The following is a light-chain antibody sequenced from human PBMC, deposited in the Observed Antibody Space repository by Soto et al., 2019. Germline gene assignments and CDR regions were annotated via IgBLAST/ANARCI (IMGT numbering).Light chain of an antibody. J-gene: IGKJ2*01. CDR2: AAS. CDR3: QQSYSTPRT. CDR1: QIISSY. V-gene: IGKV1-39*01. Sequence: DIQMTQSPSSLSASVGDRVTITCRASQIISSYLNWYQQKPGQAPKLLIYAASSLQSGVPSRFSGSGSGTDFTLTISSLQPGEFATYYCQQSYSTPRTFGQGTKLEIK.